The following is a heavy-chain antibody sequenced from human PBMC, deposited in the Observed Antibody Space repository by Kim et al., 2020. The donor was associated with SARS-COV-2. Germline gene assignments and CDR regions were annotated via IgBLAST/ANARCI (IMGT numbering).Heavy chain of an antibody. CDR2: ISSSSSTI. CDR1: GFTFSSYS. V-gene: IGHV3-48*04. Sequence: GGSLRLSCAASGFTFSSYSMNWVRQAPGKGLEWVSYISSSSSTIYYADSVKGRFTISRDNAKNSLYLQMNSLRAEDTAVYYCASLLRDYYYYGMDVWGQGTTVTVSS. J-gene: IGHJ6*02. CDR3: ASLLRDYYYYGMDV.